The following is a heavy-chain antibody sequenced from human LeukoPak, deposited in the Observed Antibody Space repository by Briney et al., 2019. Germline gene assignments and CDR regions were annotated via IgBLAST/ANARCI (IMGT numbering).Heavy chain of an antibody. Sequence: GGSLRLSCAASGFTFSSYEMNWVRQAPGKGLEWVSYISSTSGSAIYYADSVKGRFTISRDNAKNSLYLQMSSLRAEDTAVYYCARRYCSSTSCLLDYWGQGTLVTVSS. CDR1: GFTFSSYE. CDR2: ISSTSGSAI. J-gene: IGHJ4*02. CDR3: ARRYCSSTSCLLDY. V-gene: IGHV3-48*03. D-gene: IGHD2-2*01.